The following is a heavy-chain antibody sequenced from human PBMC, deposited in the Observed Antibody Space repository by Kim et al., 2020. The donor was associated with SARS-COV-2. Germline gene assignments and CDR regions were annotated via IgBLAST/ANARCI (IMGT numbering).Heavy chain of an antibody. CDR3: AKLAAAGSSDY. D-gene: IGHD6-13*01. J-gene: IGHJ4*02. CDR2: I. Sequence: IGYADSVKGRFTISRDNAKNSLYLQMNSLRAEDTALYYCAKLAAAGSSDYWGQGTLVTVSS. V-gene: IGHV3-9*01.